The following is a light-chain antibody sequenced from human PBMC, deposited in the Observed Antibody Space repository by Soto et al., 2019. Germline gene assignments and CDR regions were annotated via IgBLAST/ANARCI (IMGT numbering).Light chain of an antibody. Sequence: QSVLTQPASVSGSPGQSITISCTGSSSDGGTYNLVSWYQQHPGKAPKLMIYEGSKRPSGVSNRFSGSKSGNTASLTISGLQAEDEADYYCSSYAGSSTFEVFGGGTKLTVL. CDR2: EGS. CDR1: SSDGGTYNL. CDR3: SSYAGSSTFEV. V-gene: IGLV2-23*03. J-gene: IGLJ2*01.